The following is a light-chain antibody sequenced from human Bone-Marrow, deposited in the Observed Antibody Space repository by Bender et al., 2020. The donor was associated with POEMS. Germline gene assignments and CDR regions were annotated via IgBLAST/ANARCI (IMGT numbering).Light chain of an antibody. V-gene: IGLV1-44*01. J-gene: IGLJ2*01. CDR1: SSNIGTNP. CDR3: SSYTSSTTFV. CDR2: INN. Sequence: QSVLTQPPSASGTPGQRVTISCSGSSSNIGTNPVNWYQQLPGTAPKLLIYINNQRPSGVPDRFSGSKSDNTASLTISGLQAEDEADYYCSSYTSSTTFVFGGGTKLTVL.